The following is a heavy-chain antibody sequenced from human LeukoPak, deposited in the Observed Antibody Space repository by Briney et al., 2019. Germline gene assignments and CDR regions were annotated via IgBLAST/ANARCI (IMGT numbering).Heavy chain of an antibody. CDR2: ISGSGGST. D-gene: IGHD3-22*01. CDR1: GFTFSSYA. CDR3: ATNYYDSSGPLGGFDY. V-gene: IGHV3-23*01. J-gene: IGHJ4*02. Sequence: PGGSLRLSCAASGFTFSSYAMGWVRQAPGKGLEWVSAISGSGGSTYYADSVKGRFTISRDNSKNTLYLQMNSLRAEDTAVYYCATNYYDSSGPLGGFDYWGQGTLVTVSS.